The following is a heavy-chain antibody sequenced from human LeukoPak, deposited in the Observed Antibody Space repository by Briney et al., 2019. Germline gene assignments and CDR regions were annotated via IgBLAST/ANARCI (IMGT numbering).Heavy chain of an antibody. J-gene: IGHJ4*02. Sequence: GGSLRLSCAASGFTFSTYGMHWVRQAPGKGLEWGAVIWYDGSNKYYADSVKGRFTISRDNSKNTLYLQMNSLRAEDTAVYYCARVGVEYYYDSSGLDYWGQGTLVTVSS. D-gene: IGHD3-22*01. CDR1: GFTFSTYG. CDR3: ARVGVEYYYDSSGLDY. V-gene: IGHV3-33*01. CDR2: IWYDGSNK.